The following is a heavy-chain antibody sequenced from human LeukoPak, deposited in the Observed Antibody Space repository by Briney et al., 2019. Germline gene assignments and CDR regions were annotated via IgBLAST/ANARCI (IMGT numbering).Heavy chain of an antibody. CDR1: GGSFSGYY. Sequence: PSETLSLTCAVYGGSFSGYYWSWIRQPPGKGLEWIGEINHSGSTNYNPSLKSRVTISVDTSKNQFSLKLSSVTAADTAVYYCASENLRYFRGVYYWGQGTLVTVSS. CDR2: INHSGST. CDR3: ASENLRYFRGVYY. J-gene: IGHJ4*02. V-gene: IGHV4-34*01. D-gene: IGHD3-9*01.